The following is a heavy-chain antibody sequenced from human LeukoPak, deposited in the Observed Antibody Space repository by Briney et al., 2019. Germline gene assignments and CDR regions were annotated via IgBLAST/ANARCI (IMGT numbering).Heavy chain of an antibody. CDR3: TTDVHRNLVDY. Sequence: NPGGSLRLSCAASGFSFDNAWMSWARQAPGKGLEWVGRIKSDFDGGATDYAAPVKERFTISRDDSKNMLYLEMNRLKAEDTAIYYCTTDVHRNLVDYWGQGTLVTVSS. V-gene: IGHV3-15*01. J-gene: IGHJ4*02. D-gene: IGHD1-14*01. CDR2: IKSDFDGGAT. CDR1: GFSFDNAW.